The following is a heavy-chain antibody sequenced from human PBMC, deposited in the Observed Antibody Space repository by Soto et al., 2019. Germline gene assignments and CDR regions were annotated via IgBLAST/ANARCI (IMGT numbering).Heavy chain of an antibody. Sequence: QVQLVESGGGVVQPGRSLRLSCAASGFTFSSYGMHWVRQAPGKGLEWVAVISYDGSNKYYADSVKGRFTISRDNSKNALYLQMNSLRAEDTAVYYCAKDLGRIAADAFEIWGQGTMVTVSS. CDR1: GFTFSSYG. D-gene: IGHD6-25*01. CDR3: AKDLGRIAADAFEI. V-gene: IGHV3-30*18. J-gene: IGHJ3*02. CDR2: ISYDGSNK.